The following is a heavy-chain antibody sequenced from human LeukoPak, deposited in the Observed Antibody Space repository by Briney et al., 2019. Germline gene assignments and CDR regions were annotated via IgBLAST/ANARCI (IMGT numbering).Heavy chain of an antibody. D-gene: IGHD1-14*01. CDR3: ARGGRVGATTH. CDR2: IWYDENNK. Sequence: PGGSLRLSYAASGFSFIDYGMHWVRQAPGKGLEWVAVIWYDENNKYYADSVKGRFTISRDDSQSTLYLQMKSLRAEDTAVYYCARGGRVGATTHWGQGTLVTVSS. V-gene: IGHV3-33*01. J-gene: IGHJ4*02. CDR1: GFSFIDYG.